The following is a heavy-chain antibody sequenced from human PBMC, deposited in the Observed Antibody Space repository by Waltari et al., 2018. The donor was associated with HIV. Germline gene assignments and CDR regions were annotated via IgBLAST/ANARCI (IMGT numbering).Heavy chain of an antibody. CDR2: IIPSFGTA. J-gene: IGHJ6*02. Sequence: QVQLVQSGAEVKKPGSSVKVSCKASGGTFSSYAISWVRQAPGQGLEWMGEIIPSFGTANDAQEFQGIVTITADESTSTAYMELSSLRSEDTAMYYCARDARQQLVRGGFYYYGMDVWGQGTTVTVSS. V-gene: IGHV1-69*01. CDR3: ARDARQQLVRGGFYYYGMDV. D-gene: IGHD6-13*01. CDR1: GGTFSSYA.